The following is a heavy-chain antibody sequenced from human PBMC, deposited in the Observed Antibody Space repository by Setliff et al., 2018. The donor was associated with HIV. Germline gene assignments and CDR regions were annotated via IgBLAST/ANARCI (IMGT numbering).Heavy chain of an antibody. CDR1: GFTFRSYA. V-gene: IGHV3-23*01. Sequence: GGSLRLSCAASGFTFRSYAMSWVRQAPGKGLEWFSVMSGSGVSTHYVDSVKGRFTISRDNSKNTLYLQMNSLRAEDTAVYYCAISTRPYWGQGTLVTVSS. CDR2: MSGSGVST. J-gene: IGHJ4*02. D-gene: IGHD6-6*01. CDR3: AISTRPY.